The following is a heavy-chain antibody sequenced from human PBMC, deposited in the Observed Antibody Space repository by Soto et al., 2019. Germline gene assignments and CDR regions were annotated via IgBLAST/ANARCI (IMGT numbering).Heavy chain of an antibody. Sequence: GGSLRLSCAASGFTISSYAMSWVRQAPGKGLEWVSAISGSGGSTYYADSVKGRFTISRDNSKNTLYLQMNSLRAEDTAVYYCAKDLPYSSSWYDLYGMDVSGQGTTVTVSS. V-gene: IGHV3-23*01. D-gene: IGHD6-13*01. J-gene: IGHJ6*02. CDR1: GFTISSYA. CDR2: ISGSGGST. CDR3: AKDLPYSSSWYDLYGMDV.